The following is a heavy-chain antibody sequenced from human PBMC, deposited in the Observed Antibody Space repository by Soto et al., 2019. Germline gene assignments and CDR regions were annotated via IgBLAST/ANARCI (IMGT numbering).Heavy chain of an antibody. D-gene: IGHD2-21*01. CDR2: IIPIFGTA. J-gene: IGHJ2*01. CDR3: ARAGGDAYNFPTWYFDL. Sequence: ASVKVSCKASGGTFSSYAISWVRQAPGQGLEWMGGIIPIFGTANYAQKFQGRVTITADESTSTAYMELSSLRSEDTAVYYCARAGGDAYNFPTWYFDLWGRGTLVTVSS. V-gene: IGHV1-69*13. CDR1: GGTFSSYA.